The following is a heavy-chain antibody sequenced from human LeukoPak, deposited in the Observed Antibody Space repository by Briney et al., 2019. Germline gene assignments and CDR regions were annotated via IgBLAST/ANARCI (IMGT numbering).Heavy chain of an antibody. D-gene: IGHD3-22*01. CDR3: AKEHNYYDLFQPPGGMGAFDI. J-gene: IGHJ3*02. CDR2: ISSSSSTI. CDR1: GFTFSSYS. Sequence: GGSLRLFCAASGFTFSSYSMNWVRQAPGKGLEWVSYISSSSSTIYYADSVKGRFTISRDNAKNSLYLQMNSLRAEDTAVYYCAKEHNYYDLFQPPGGMGAFDIWGQGTMVTVSS. V-gene: IGHV3-48*04.